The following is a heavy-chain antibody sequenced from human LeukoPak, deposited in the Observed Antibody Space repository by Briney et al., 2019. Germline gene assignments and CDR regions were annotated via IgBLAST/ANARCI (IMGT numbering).Heavy chain of an antibody. Sequence: PGGSLRLSCAASGFTFSNFGMHWVRQAPGKGLEWVAVISYDGSSKYYADSVKGRFTISRENSKNTLYLQMNSLRAEDTAIYYCAREVGWFDSWGQGTLVTVSS. CDR2: ISYDGSSK. CDR3: AREVGWFDS. V-gene: IGHV3-30*03. D-gene: IGHD1-26*01. J-gene: IGHJ5*01. CDR1: GFTFSNFG.